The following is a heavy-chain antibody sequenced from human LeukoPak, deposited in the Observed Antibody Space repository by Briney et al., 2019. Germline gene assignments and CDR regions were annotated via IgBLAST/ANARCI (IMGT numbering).Heavy chain of an antibody. D-gene: IGHD4-11*01. Sequence: GASVKVSCKASGGTFSSYAISWVRQAPGQGLEWMGGIIPIFGTANYAQKFQGRVTITTDESTSTAYMELSSLRSEDTAVYYCARAGRDYSIRIPFDYWGQGTPVTVSS. V-gene: IGHV1-69*05. J-gene: IGHJ4*02. CDR2: IIPIFGTA. CDR1: GGTFSSYA. CDR3: ARAGRDYSIRIPFDY.